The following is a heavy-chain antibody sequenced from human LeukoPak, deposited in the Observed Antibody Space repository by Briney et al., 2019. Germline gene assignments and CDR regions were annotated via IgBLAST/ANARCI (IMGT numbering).Heavy chain of an antibody. Sequence: GGSLRLSCTASGFTFGDCAMSWVRQAPGKGLEWVGFIRSKAYGGTTEYVASVKGRFTISRDDSKSLAYLQMNSLKTEDTAVYYCTRAGRAASFYFDYWGQGTLVTVSS. CDR3: TRAGRAASFYFDY. D-gene: IGHD2-15*01. V-gene: IGHV3-49*04. CDR1: GFTFGDCA. CDR2: IRSKAYGGTT. J-gene: IGHJ4*02.